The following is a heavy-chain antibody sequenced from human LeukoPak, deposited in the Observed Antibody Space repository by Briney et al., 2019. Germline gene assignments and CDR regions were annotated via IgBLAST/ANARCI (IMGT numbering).Heavy chain of an antibody. V-gene: IGHV4-59*01. Sequence: SETLSLTCTVSGGSISSYYWSWIRQPPGKGLEWIGYIYYSGSTNYNPSLKSRVTISVDTSKNQFSLKLNSVTAADTAVYYCAGARNYYCYYMDVWGKGTTVTISS. CDR3: AGARNYYCYYMDV. CDR2: IYYSGST. J-gene: IGHJ6*03. CDR1: GGSISSYY.